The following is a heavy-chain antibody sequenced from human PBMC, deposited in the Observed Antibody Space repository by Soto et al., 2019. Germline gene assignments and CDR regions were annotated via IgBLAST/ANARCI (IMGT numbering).Heavy chain of an antibody. V-gene: IGHV1-18*01. CDR1: GYTFTSYG. Sequence: QVQLVQSGAEVKKPGASVKVSCKASGYTFTSYGISWVRQAPGQWLEWMGWISAYNGNTNYAQKLQGRVTMTTDTSTSTAYMELRSLRSDDTAVYYCARRCSSTSCSPYYYYGMDVWGQGTTATASS. CDR2: ISAYNGNT. J-gene: IGHJ6*02. CDR3: ARRCSSTSCSPYYYYGMDV. D-gene: IGHD2-2*01.